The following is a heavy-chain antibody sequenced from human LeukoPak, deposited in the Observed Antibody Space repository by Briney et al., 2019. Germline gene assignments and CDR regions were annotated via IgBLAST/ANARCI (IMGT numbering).Heavy chain of an antibody. CDR2: IYSGGST. Sequence: PGGSLRLSCAASGFTVSSNYMSWVRQAPGKGLEWVSVIYSGGSTYYADSVKGRCTISRDNSKNTLYLQMNSLRAEDTAVYYCARGYYDILTGPPGFDYWGQGTLVTVSS. CDR3: ARGYYDILTGPPGFDY. J-gene: IGHJ4*02. D-gene: IGHD3-9*01. V-gene: IGHV3-66*01. CDR1: GFTVSSNY.